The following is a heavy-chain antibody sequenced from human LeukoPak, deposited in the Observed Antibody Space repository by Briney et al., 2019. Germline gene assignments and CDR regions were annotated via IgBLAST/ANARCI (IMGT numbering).Heavy chain of an antibody. D-gene: IGHD3-10*01. CDR1: GFTLTSYA. CDR2: ISVIGGST. CDR3: AKRSYGSGSYYNNPPYYFDY. V-gene: IGHV3-23*01. Sequence: GRSLRLSCAASGFTLTSYAMSGVRQAPGKRLEWVSAISVIGGSTYYADSVKGRFTISRDNSKNTLYLQMNSLRAEDTAVYYCAKRSYGSGSYYNNPPYYFDYWGQGTLVTVSS. J-gene: IGHJ4*02.